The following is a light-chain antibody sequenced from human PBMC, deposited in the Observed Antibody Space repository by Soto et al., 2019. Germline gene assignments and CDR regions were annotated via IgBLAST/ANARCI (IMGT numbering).Light chain of an antibody. CDR3: QQRRNWPHLT. V-gene: IGKV3-11*01. CDR2: DAS. Sequence: SVLSHSPCTLSLSPCERASLSCMSIQSVSNYLAWYQQKPGQAPRLLIYDASNRATGIPARFSGSGSGTDFTLTISSLEPEDFAVYYCQQRRNWPHLTLGGGTKVDI. CDR1: QSVSNY. J-gene: IGKJ4*01.